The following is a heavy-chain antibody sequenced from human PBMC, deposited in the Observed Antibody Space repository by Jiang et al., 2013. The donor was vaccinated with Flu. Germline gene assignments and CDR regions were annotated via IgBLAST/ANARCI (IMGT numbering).Heavy chain of an antibody. CDR1: GFSLSTSGVG. Sequence: KPTQTLTLTCTFSGFSLSTSGVGVGWIRQPPGKALEWLALIYWDDDKRYSPSLKSRLTITKDTSKNQVVLTMTNMDPVDTATYYCAHRGRRLTIPYDFWSGYGDAFDIWGQGTMVTVSS. CDR3: AHRGRRLTIPYDFWSGYGDAFDI. V-gene: IGHV2-5*02. CDR2: IYWDDDK. J-gene: IGHJ3*02. D-gene: IGHD3-3*01.